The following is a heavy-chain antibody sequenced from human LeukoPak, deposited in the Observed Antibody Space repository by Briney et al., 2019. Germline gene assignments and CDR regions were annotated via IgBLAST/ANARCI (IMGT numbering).Heavy chain of an antibody. Sequence: GGSLRLSCAASGFTFSDYYMSWIRQAPGKGLEWVSSISSSGSTIYYADSVKGRFTISRDNAKNSLYLQMNSLRAEDTAVYYCARWLHSRVSAFDIWGQGTMVTVSS. V-gene: IGHV3-11*04. CDR1: GFTFSDYY. J-gene: IGHJ3*02. CDR2: ISSSGSTI. CDR3: ARWLHSRVSAFDI. D-gene: IGHD5-24*01.